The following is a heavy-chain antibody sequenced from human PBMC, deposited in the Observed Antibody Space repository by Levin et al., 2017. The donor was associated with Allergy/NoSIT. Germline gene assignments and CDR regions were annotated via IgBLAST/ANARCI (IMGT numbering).Heavy chain of an antibody. CDR2: ITHSGNT. V-gene: IGHV4-34*01. CDR1: GGSFSVYF. Sequence: SQTLSLTCAVYGGSFSVYFWSWIRQPPGKGLEWIGEITHSGNTHYNPSLKSRVTISVDTSKNQFSLRLSSVTAADTAVYYCATIFGDYSDFDFWGQGTLVSVSS. J-gene: IGHJ4*02. CDR3: ATIFGDYSDFDF. D-gene: IGHD4-17*01.